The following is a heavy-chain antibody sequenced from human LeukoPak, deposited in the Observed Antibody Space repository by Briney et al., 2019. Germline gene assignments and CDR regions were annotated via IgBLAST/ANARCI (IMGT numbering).Heavy chain of an antibody. V-gene: IGHV3-21*01. D-gene: IGHD2-8*01. CDR3: ATELGTHRGYCTNGVCSV. CDR2: ISSRSTYI. J-gene: IGHJ1*01. Sequence: PGGSLRLSCAASGFTFSSYSMNWVRQAPGKGLEWVSSISSRSTYIYYADSLKGRFTISIDNAKNSRYLQMNSLRAEDTAVYYCATELGTHRGYCTNGVCSVWGQGTLVTVSS. CDR1: GFTFSSYS.